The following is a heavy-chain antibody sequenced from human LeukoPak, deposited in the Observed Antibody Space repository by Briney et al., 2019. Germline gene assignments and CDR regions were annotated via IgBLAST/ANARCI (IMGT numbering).Heavy chain of an antibody. CDR3: ARDGYNSYYHYYYMDV. Sequence: SGGSLRLSCAASGFTFNNYWMSWVRQAPGKGVEWVANIKQDGSEKYYVDSVKGRFTISRDNAKNSLYLQMSSLRAEDAAVYYCARDGYNSYYHYYYMDVWGKGTTVTVSS. V-gene: IGHV3-7*01. CDR2: IKQDGSEK. J-gene: IGHJ6*03. D-gene: IGHD5-24*01. CDR1: GFTFNNYW.